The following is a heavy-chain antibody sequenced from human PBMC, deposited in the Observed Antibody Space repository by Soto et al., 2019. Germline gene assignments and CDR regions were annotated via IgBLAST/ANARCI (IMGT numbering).Heavy chain of an antibody. J-gene: IGHJ4*02. Sequence: SETLSLTCTVSGGSVSSGSYYWSWIRQPPGKGLEWIGYIYYSGSTNYNPSLKSRVTISVDTSKNQFSLKLSSVTAADTAVYYCASNQSYDWDVDYWGQGTLVTVSS. CDR2: IYYSGST. D-gene: IGHD3-9*01. CDR1: GGSVSSGSYY. CDR3: ASNQSYDWDVDY. V-gene: IGHV4-61*01.